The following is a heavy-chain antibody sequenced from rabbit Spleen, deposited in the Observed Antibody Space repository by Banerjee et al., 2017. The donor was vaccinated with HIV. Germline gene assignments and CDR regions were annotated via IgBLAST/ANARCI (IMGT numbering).Heavy chain of an antibody. CDR3: ARDLVTAIGWNFAL. J-gene: IGHJ6*01. CDR1: GVFFSDKDV. D-gene: IGHD7-1*01. V-gene: IGHV1S45*01. Sequence: QEQLVESGGGLVQPEGSLTLTCKASGVFFSDKDVMCWVRQAPGKGLEWITCINIATGKSIYASWVSGRFIMSKTSSTTVTLQMASLTAADTATYFCARDLVTAIGWNFALWGPGTLVTVS. CDR2: INIATGKS.